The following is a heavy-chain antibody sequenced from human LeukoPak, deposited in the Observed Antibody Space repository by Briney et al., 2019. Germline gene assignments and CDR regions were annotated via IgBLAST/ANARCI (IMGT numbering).Heavy chain of an antibody. V-gene: IGHV4-39*07. CDR1: GGSISSSSYY. Sequence: SETLSLTCTVSGGSISSSSYYWGWIRQPPGKGLEWIGEINHSGSTNYNPSLKSRVTISVDTSKNQFSLKLSSVTAADTAVYYCARRLYNGRVARSYYYYGMDVWGQGTTVTVSS. J-gene: IGHJ6*02. D-gene: IGHD3-10*01. CDR2: INHSGST. CDR3: ARRLYNGRVARSYYYYGMDV.